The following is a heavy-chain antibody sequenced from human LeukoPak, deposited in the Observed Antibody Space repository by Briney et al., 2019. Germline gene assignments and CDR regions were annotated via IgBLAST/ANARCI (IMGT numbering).Heavy chain of an antibody. D-gene: IGHD3-22*01. CDR1: GFTFSSYN. CDR2: ISSSGSTI. CDR3: AKDRPDYYDSSGYYLRGYFDP. J-gene: IGHJ4*02. V-gene: IGHV3-48*01. Sequence: GGSLRLSCAASGFTFSSYNMNWVRQAPGKGLEWVSYISSSGSTISYADSVNGRFAISRDNSKNTLYLQMNSLRAEDTAVYYCAKDRPDYYDSSGYYLRGYFDPWGQGTLVTVSS.